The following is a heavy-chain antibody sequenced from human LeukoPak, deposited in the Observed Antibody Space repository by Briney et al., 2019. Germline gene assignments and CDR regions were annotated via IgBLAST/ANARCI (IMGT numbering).Heavy chain of an antibody. CDR1: GDTVSSNSAA. V-gene: IGHV6-1*01. CDR3: AREGSSGWFRGYFDY. Sequence: SQTLSLTCAISGDTVSSNSAAWNCIRQSPSRGLEWLGRTYYRSKWYNDYAVTVKSRITINPDTSRNQFSLQLNSVTPEDTAVYYCAREGSSGWFRGYFDYWGQGTLVTVSS. D-gene: IGHD6-19*01. J-gene: IGHJ4*02. CDR2: TYYRSKWYN.